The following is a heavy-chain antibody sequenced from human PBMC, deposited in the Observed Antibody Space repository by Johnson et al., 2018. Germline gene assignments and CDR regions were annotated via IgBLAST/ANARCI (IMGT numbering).Heavy chain of an antibody. CDR1: GGAINSNY. Sequence: QVQLQESGPGLVKPSETLTLTCNVSGGAINSNYWSWIRQTPGKGLEWIGYIPDSGSTKYNPSLRSRVTISVDTSKRLFSLRLSSVTAAETARYYWARHVFGAFEPCARWGQGTMVTVSS. V-gene: IGHV4-59*01. D-gene: IGHD3-16*01. CDR2: IPDSGST. CDR3: ARHVFGAFEPCAR. J-gene: IGHJ3*01.